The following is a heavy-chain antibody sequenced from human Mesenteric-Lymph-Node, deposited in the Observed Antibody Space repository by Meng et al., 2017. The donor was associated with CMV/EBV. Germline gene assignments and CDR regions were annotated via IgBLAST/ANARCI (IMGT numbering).Heavy chain of an antibody. CDR1: GFTFSSYW. Sequence: GGSLRLSCAASGFTFSSYWMSWVRQAPGKGLVWVSRINSDGSSTSYADSVKGRFTISRDNAKNTLYLQMNSLRAEDTAVYYCAIYCSSTSCYRGNGPWGQGTLVTVSS. CDR3: AIYCSSTSCYRGNGP. J-gene: IGHJ5*02. CDR2: INSDGSST. D-gene: IGHD2-2*01. V-gene: IGHV3-74*01.